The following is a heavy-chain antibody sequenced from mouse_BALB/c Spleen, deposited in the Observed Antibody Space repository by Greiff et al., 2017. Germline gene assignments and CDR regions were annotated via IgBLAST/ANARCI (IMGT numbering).Heavy chain of an antibody. CDR2: ISSGGGST. CDR1: GFAFSSYD. Sequence: EVQVVESGGGLVKPGGSLKLSCAASGFAFSSYDMSWVRQTPEKRLEWVAYISSGGGSTYYPDTVKGRFTISRDNAKNTLYLQMSSLKSEDTAMYYCARYYYGPYFDVWGAGTTVTVSS. D-gene: IGHD1-1*01. J-gene: IGHJ1*01. V-gene: IGHV5-12-1*01. CDR3: ARYYYGPYFDV.